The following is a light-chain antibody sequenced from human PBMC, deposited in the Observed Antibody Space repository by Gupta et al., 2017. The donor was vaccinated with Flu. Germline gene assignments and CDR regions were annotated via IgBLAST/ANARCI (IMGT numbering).Light chain of an antibody. Sequence: EVVLTQSPATLSVSRGETATLSCRANQTIRNNLAWYQQRPGQAPNLLIYDSSTRAPGVPARFSGRGSGTDFSLVITGLQSEDFAIYFCQQYNNWPPITFGQGTRL. CDR1: QTIRNN. V-gene: IGKV3-15*01. J-gene: IGKJ5*01. CDR3: QQYNNWPPIT. CDR2: DSS.